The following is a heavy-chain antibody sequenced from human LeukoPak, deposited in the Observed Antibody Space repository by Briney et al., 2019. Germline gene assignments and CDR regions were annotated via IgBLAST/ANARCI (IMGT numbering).Heavy chain of an antibody. D-gene: IGHD3-3*01. CDR1: GGSISSSSYY. CDR3: ARLNSYYDFWSGYYKVYAFDI. V-gene: IGHV4-39*01. Sequence: SETLSLTCTVSGGSISSSSYYWGWIRQPPGKGLEWIGSIYYSGSTYYNPSLKSRVTISVDTSKNQFSLKLSSVTAADTAVYYCARLNSYYDFWSGYYKVYAFDIWGQGTMVTVSS. J-gene: IGHJ3*02. CDR2: IYYSGST.